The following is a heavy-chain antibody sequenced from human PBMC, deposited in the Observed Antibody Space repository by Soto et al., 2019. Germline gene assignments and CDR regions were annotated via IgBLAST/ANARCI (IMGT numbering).Heavy chain of an antibody. D-gene: IGHD4-17*01. CDR3: ARDGATVTSNNWFDP. CDR2: LCSGGST. Sequence: EVQLVESGGGLVQPGGSLRLSCAASGFSVSNSYMSWVRQAPGKGLEWVSVLCSGGSTYYADSVKGRFTISRDNSKNTLYLQMNSLRAEDTAVYYCARDGATVTSNNWFDPWGQGTLVTVSS. J-gene: IGHJ5*02. CDR1: GFSVSNSY. V-gene: IGHV3-66*01.